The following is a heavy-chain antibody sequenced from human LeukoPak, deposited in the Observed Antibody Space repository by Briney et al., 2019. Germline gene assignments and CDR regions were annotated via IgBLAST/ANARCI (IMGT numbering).Heavy chain of an antibody. CDR3: ARLRMELDY. CDR1: GGSISSSSYY. V-gene: IGHV4-39*01. Sequence: PSETLSLTCTVSGGSISSSSYYWGWIRQPPGKGLEWIGSIYYSGSTYYNPSLKSRVTISVDTSKNQFSLKLSSVTAADTAVYYCARLRMELDYWGQGTLVTVSS. J-gene: IGHJ4*02. CDR2: IYYSGST. D-gene: IGHD1-1*01.